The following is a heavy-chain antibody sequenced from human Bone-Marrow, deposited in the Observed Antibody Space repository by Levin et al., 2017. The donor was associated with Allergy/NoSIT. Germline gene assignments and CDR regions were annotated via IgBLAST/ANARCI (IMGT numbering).Heavy chain of an antibody. CDR1: GYTLTSYW. Sequence: LGESLKISCKASGYTLTSYWISWVRQLPGKGLEWMGKIDPDDSSTNYSPSFQGHVTFSVDKSTSTAYLQWSSLTTSDTAMYYCAREVGRTSGTYAWGQGTLVTVSS. CDR2: IDPDDSST. V-gene: IGHV5-10-1*01. CDR3: AREVGRTSGTYA. J-gene: IGHJ5*02. D-gene: IGHD3-10*01.